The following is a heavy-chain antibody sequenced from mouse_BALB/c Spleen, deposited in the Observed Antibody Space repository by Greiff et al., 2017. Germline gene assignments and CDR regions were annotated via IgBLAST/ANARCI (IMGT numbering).Heavy chain of an antibody. V-gene: IGHV7-3*02. CDR3: ARDIDYYYGRGYAMDY. J-gene: IGHJ4*01. CDR1: GFTFTDYY. D-gene: IGHD1-1*01. Sequence: DVHLVESGGGLVQPGGSLRLSCATSGFTFTDYYMSWVRQPPGKALEWLGFIRNKANGYTTEYSASVKGRFTISRDNSQSILYLQMNTLRAEDSATYYCARDIDYYYGRGYAMDYWGQGTSVTVSS. CDR2: IRNKANGYTT.